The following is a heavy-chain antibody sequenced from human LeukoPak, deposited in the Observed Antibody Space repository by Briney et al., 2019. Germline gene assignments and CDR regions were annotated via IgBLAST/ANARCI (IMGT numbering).Heavy chain of an antibody. D-gene: IGHD2-2*03. CDR2: IYRDDDK. CDR1: GFSRRSGAG. V-gene: IGHV2-5*02. CDR3: VYRLGRWIFDY. Sequence: SGPTLFNPPRPLTLTYTFSGFSRRSGAGVGGIRQPPGKALEWRALIYRDDDKRYSPSMQKRLTVTKDTSKNGVVFNVTDMDPLDTATYFCVYRLGRWIFDYWGQGILVTVSS. J-gene: IGHJ4*02.